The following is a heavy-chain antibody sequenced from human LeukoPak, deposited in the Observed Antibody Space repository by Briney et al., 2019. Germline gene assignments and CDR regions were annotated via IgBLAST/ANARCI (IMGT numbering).Heavy chain of an antibody. D-gene: IGHD2-2*03. CDR1: GYTFTGYY. V-gene: IGHV1-2*02. CDR3: ARDGDCSSTSCYQDY. Sequence: GASVKVSCKASGYTFTGYYMHWVRQAPGQGLEWMGWINPNSGGTNYAQKFRGRVTMTRDTSISTAYMELSRLRSDDTAVYYCARDGDCSSTSCYQDYWGQGTLVTVSS. J-gene: IGHJ4*02. CDR2: INPNSGGT.